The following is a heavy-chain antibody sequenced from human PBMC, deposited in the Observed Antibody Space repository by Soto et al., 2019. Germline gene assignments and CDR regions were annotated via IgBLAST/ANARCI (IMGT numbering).Heavy chain of an antibody. CDR3: ARDLCFGDSFSSYFDY. CDR2: INAGNGNT. Sequence: ASVKVSCKASGYTFTSYAMHWVRQAPGQRLEWMGWINAGNGNTKYSQKFQGRVTITRDTSASTAYMELSSLRSEDTAVYYCARDLCFGDSFSSYFDYWAQGTLVTVSS. CDR1: GYTFTSYA. D-gene: IGHD3-10*01. V-gene: IGHV1-3*01. J-gene: IGHJ4*02.